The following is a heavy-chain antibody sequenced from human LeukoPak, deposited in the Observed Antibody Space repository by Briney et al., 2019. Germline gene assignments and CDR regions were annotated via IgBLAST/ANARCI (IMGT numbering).Heavy chain of an antibody. CDR2: IRYDGSNK. J-gene: IGHJ6*03. D-gene: IGHD6-19*01. CDR3: AKGSKAVLFTSDHYMDV. CDR1: VFTFSSYD. V-gene: IGHV3-30*02. Sequence: GGSLRLSCAASVFTFSSYDIHWVRQAPGKGLEWVAFIRYDGSNKYYADSVRGRFTISRNNSKNTLYLHMHSLRAEDTAVYFCAKGSKAVLFTSDHYMDVWGKGTTVTISS.